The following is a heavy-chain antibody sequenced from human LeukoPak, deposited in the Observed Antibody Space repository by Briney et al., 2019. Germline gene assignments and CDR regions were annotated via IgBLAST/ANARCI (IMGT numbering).Heavy chain of an antibody. V-gene: IGHV3-7*01. CDR2: IKQDGSQ. D-gene: IGHD4-17*01. Sequence: GGSLRLSCAASGFTFSRHWMGWVRQAPGKGLQWVASIKQDGSQYYVDSVKGRFFIFRENAKNSVSLQMNSLRGEDTAVYYCARGPDFGDRLDYFDYWGQGTLVTVS. CDR1: GFTFSRHW. J-gene: IGHJ4*02. CDR3: ARGPDFGDRLDYFDY.